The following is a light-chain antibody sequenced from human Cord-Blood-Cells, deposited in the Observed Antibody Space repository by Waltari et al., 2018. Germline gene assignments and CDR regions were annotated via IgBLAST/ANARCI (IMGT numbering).Light chain of an antibody. J-gene: IGKJ2*03. CDR2: AAS. CDR1: QSISNY. V-gene: IGKV1-39*01. Sequence: DIQMTQYPSSLSASVGDRVTITCRASQSISNYLNWYQQKQGKAPKLLIYAASSLQSGVPSRFSGSGSRTDFTLTISSLQPEDFATYYCQQSYSTLYSFGPGTKLEIK. CDR3: QQSYSTLYS.